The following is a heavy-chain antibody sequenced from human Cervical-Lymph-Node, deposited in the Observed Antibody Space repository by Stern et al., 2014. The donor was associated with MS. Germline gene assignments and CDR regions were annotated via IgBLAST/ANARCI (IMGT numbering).Heavy chain of an antibody. CDR1: GFTFADYD. D-gene: IGHD5-18*01. Sequence: EVQLVESGGGLVQPGRSLRLSCAGSGFTFADYDMHWVRQAPGKGLEWVSGITWNSGGIDYADSVKGRFIISKDNAQNAPYLQMNSLRTEDTALYYCAKDPSPRYSYGPHDKWGQGTLVTVSS. CDR3: AKDPSPRYSYGPHDK. CDR2: ITWNSGGI. J-gene: IGHJ4*02. V-gene: IGHV3-9*01.